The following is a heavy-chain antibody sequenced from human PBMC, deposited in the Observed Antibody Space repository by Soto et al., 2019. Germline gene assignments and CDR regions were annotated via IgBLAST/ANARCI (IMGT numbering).Heavy chain of an antibody. Sequence: QVQLVQSGAEVKKPGASVKVSCKASGYTFTSYGISWVRQAPGQGLEWMGWISAYNGNTNYAQKLQGRVTMTTDTSTSTAYMELRSLRSDDTVVYYCARDRVGGVWFGESWYDYWGQGTLVTVSS. CDR1: GYTFTSYG. CDR2: ISAYNGNT. CDR3: ARDRVGGVWFGESWYDY. J-gene: IGHJ4*02. V-gene: IGHV1-18*01. D-gene: IGHD3-10*01.